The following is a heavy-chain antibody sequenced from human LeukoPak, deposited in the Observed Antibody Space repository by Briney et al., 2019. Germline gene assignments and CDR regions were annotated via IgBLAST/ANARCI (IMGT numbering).Heavy chain of an antibody. D-gene: IGHD2-15*01. Sequence: GRSLRLSCAASGFTFSSYAMHWVRQAPGKGLEWVAVISYDGSNKYYADSVKGRFTISRDNTKNTLYLQMNSLRAEDTAVYYCANLMGYCSGGSCYSSPHAFDIWGQGTMVTVSS. J-gene: IGHJ3*02. CDR2: ISYDGSNK. V-gene: IGHV3-30-3*01. CDR3: ANLMGYCSGGSCYSSPHAFDI. CDR1: GFTFSSYA.